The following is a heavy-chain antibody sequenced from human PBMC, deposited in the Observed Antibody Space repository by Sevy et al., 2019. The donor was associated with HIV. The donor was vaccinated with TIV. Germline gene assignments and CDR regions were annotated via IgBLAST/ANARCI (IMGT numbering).Heavy chain of an antibody. CDR3: VRAIQSEGSF. D-gene: IGHD2-2*02. J-gene: IGHJ4*02. CDR1: GFSLESYW. CDR2: IKHDGSEI. V-gene: IGHV3-7*01. Sequence: GGSLRLSCVGFGFSLESYWMNWVRQAPGKGLEWVANIKHDGSEIYYVDSVKGRFTVSRDNDRNLVYLQMNNLRVADTALYYCVRAIQSEGSFWGQGTWVTVSS.